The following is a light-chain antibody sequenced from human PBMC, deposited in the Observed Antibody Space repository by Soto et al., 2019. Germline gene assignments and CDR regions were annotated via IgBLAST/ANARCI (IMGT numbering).Light chain of an antibody. V-gene: IGKV1D-12*01. Sequence: DIHMTQSPSSVSASVGDRVTITCRASQGISIWLAWYQQKPGKAPKLLIYAASSLQSGVPSRFSGSGSGTDFTLTISSLQPEEFATYYCQQANSFPPFTFGQGTKLELK. J-gene: IGKJ2*01. CDR1: QGISIW. CDR3: QQANSFPPFT. CDR2: AAS.